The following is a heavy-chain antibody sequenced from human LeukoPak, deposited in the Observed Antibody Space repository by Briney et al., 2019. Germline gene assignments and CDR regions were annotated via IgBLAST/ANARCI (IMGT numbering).Heavy chain of an antibody. Sequence: GASVKVSCKASGYTFTGYYMHWVRQAPGQGLEWTGWINPNSGGTNYAQKFQGRVTMTRDTSISTAYMELSRLRSDDTAVYYCARDKPDILTGYYSVGLDYWGQGTLVTVSS. CDR3: ARDKPDILTGYYSVGLDY. J-gene: IGHJ4*02. CDR1: GYTFTGYY. V-gene: IGHV1-2*02. CDR2: INPNSGGT. D-gene: IGHD3-9*01.